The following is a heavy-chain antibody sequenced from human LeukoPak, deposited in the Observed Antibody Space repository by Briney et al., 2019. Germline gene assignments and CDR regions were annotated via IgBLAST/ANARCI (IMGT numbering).Heavy chain of an antibody. Sequence: GGSLRLSCAASGFTFSNYWMTWVRQAPGKGLEWVANIKQDGSETSYVDSIKGRFTISRDNAKNSLYLQMNSLRAEDTAVYYCARGRAAFDPWGQGTLVTVSS. J-gene: IGHJ5*02. CDR2: IKQDGSET. V-gene: IGHV3-7*01. D-gene: IGHD2-15*01. CDR3: ARGRAAFDP. CDR1: GFTFSNYW.